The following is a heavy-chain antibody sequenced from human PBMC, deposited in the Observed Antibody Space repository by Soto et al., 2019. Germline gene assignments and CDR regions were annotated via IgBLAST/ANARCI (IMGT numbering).Heavy chain of an antibody. Sequence: QVQVVQSGVEVRRPGSSVKVSCKASGDTFKNCVISWVRQAPGQGLEWMGGIIPLFGTTDFAQRFQGRLTITTDESTTTAYIELSRLRSEDTATYYSAAELGFGKLSVVWGQGTTVIVSS. V-gene: IGHV1-69*01. CDR2: IIPLFGTT. CDR1: GDTFKNCV. CDR3: AAELGFGKLSVV. J-gene: IGHJ6*02. D-gene: IGHD3-10*01.